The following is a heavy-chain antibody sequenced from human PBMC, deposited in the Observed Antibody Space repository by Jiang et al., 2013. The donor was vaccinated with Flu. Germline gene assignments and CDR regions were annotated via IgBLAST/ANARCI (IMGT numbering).Heavy chain of an antibody. CDR1: GFTFSTSGVG. J-gene: IGHJ6*02. V-gene: IGHV2-5*04. CDR2: IDWNDNK. Sequence: KPTQTLTLTCTFSGFTFSTSGVGVGWVRQSPGKALEWLTMIDWNDNKRFSPSLKNRLTITKEDSKKEVVLIMTNMDPMDTGTYYCVKHLTGWARTMDAWGQGTAVTVSS. CDR3: VKHLTGWARTMDA. D-gene: IGHD3-9*01.